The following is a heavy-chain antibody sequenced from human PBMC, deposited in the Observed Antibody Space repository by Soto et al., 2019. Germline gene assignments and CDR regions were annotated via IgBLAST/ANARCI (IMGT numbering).Heavy chain of an antibody. V-gene: IGHV4-31*03. J-gene: IGHJ3*02. CDR1: GVCINSGAYY. D-gene: IGHD3-22*01. Sequence: TLSLTCKVSGVCINSGAYYWTWIRQHPVKGLEWIGYFYYTGSTSFNPSLKSRLSMSMDTSENQFSLNLHYVTAEDTAVYYCARELRYYDNTGYKNDAFDIWGRGTLVTV. CDR3: ARELRYYDNTGYKNDAFDI. CDR2: FYYTGST.